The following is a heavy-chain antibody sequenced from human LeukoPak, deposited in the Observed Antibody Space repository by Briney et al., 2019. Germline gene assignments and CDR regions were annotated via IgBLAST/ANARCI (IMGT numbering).Heavy chain of an antibody. D-gene: IGHD2-2*02. Sequence: GGSLRLSCAASGFTFTDFYMNWIRQAPGKGPEWISFIGSSSTHTNYADSVKGRFTISRDNAKNSLFLQMNSLRVEDTAVYYCARDPYTRGFGAFDVWGQGTMVTVSS. CDR1: GFTFTDFY. CDR3: ARDPYTRGFGAFDV. V-gene: IGHV3-11*06. CDR2: IGSSSTHT. J-gene: IGHJ3*01.